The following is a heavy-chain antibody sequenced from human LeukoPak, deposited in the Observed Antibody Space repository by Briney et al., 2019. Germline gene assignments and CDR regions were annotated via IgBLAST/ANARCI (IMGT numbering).Heavy chain of an antibody. CDR3: ARRPINWNYFDY. CDR2: IWYDGSNK. CDR1: GFTFSSYG. V-gene: IGHV3-33*01. Sequence: GRSLRLSCAASGFTFSSYGMHWVRQAPGKGLEWVAVIWYDGSNKYYADSVKGRFTISRDNSKNTLYLQMNSLRAEDTAVYYCARRPINWNYFDYWGQGTLVTVSS. J-gene: IGHJ4*02. D-gene: IGHD1-1*01.